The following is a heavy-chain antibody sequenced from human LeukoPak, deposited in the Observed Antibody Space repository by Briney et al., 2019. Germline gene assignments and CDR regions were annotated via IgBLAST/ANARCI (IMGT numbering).Heavy chain of an antibody. D-gene: IGHD3-3*01. J-gene: IGHJ4*02. Sequence: GGSLRLSCAASGFTFSSYWMHWVRQAPGKGLVWVSRINSDGSSTSYADSVKGRFTISRDNAKNTLYLQMNSLRAEDTAVYYCARGDYDFWSGYYTDYWGQGTLVTVSS. CDR2: INSDGSST. CDR1: GFTFSSYW. V-gene: IGHV3-74*01. CDR3: ARGDYDFWSGYYTDY.